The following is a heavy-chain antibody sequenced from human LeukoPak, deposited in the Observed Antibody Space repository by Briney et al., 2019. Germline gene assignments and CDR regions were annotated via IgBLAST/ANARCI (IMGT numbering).Heavy chain of an antibody. Sequence: PGGSLRLSCAASGXTFSKAWMYWVRQAPGKGLEWVGRIKSKTDGGTTDYAAPVKGRFTISRDDSKNTLFLQMNSLKTEDTATYYCTTPKYSGYDFYFWGQGTLVTVSS. D-gene: IGHD5-12*01. CDR1: GXTFSKAW. CDR3: TTPKYSGYDFYF. J-gene: IGHJ4*02. CDR2: IKSKTDGGTT. V-gene: IGHV3-15*07.